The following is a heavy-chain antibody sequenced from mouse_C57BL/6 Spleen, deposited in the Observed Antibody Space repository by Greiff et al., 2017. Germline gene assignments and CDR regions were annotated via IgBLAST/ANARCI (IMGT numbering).Heavy chain of an antibody. CDR3: ARGGVTTVVSYYDMDY. Sequence: QVQLQQPGTELVKPGASVKLSCKASGYTFTSYWMHWVKQRPGQGLEWIGNINPSNGGTNYNEKFKSKATLTVDKSSSTAYMQLSSLTSEDSAVYYCARGGVTTVVSYYDMDYWGQGTSVTVSS. D-gene: IGHD1-1*01. CDR2: INPSNGGT. J-gene: IGHJ4*01. V-gene: IGHV1-53*01. CDR1: GYTFTSYW.